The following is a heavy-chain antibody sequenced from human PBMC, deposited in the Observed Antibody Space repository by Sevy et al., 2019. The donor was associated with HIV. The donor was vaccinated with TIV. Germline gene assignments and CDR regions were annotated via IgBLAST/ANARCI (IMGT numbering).Heavy chain of an antibody. Sequence: SETLSLTCTVSGGSISSYYWSWIRQPPGKGLEWIGYIYYSGSTNYNPSLKSRVTISVDTSKNQLSLKLSSVTAADTAGYYCARGSCSSTSCYEDYYYYGMDVWGQGTTVTVSS. J-gene: IGHJ6*02. V-gene: IGHV4-59*01. D-gene: IGHD2-2*01. CDR1: GGSISSYY. CDR2: IYYSGST. CDR3: ARGSCSSTSCYEDYYYYGMDV.